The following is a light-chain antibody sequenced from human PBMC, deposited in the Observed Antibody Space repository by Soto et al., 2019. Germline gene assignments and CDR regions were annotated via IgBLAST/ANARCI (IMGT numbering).Light chain of an antibody. CDR1: SSDIGGYNS. CDR2: DVT. Sequence: QSVLTQSPSASGSPGQSVTISCTGTSSDIGGYNSVSWYQQHPGKAPKVMIYDVTKRPSGVPDRFSGSKCGNTASLTVSALQAEDEADYYCSSYTDRKNLVFGTGTKVTVL. CDR3: SSYTDRKNLV. J-gene: IGLJ1*01. V-gene: IGLV2-8*01.